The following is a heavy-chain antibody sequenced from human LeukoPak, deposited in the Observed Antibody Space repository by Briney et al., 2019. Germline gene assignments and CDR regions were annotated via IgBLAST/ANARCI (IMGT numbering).Heavy chain of an antibody. V-gene: IGHV4-59*01. D-gene: IGHD4-17*01. Sequence: PSETLSLTCTVSGGSISSYYWSWIRQPPGKGLEWIGYIYYSGSTNYNPSLKSRVTISVDTSKNQFSLKLSSVTAADTAIYYCAAMTTVTMYSYFFDSWGQGTLLTVSS. CDR3: AAMTTVTMYSYFFDS. J-gene: IGHJ4*02. CDR1: GGSISSYY. CDR2: IYYSGST.